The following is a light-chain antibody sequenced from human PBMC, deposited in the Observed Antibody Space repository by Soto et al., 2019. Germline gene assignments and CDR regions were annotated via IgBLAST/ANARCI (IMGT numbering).Light chain of an antibody. CDR1: SSDVGGYNY. J-gene: IGLJ2*01. Sequence: QSALTQPASVSGSPGQSITISCTGTSSDVGGYNYVSWYQQHPGKAPKLMISDVSNRPSGVSNRFSGSKSGNTASLTISGLQAEDEADYYCSSYTSSSTLGVVLGGGTKRTVL. V-gene: IGLV2-14*01. CDR3: SSYTSSSTLGVV. CDR2: DVS.